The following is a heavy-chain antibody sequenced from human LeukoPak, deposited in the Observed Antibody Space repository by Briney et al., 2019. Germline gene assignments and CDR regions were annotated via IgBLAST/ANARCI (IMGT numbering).Heavy chain of an antibody. Sequence: PGGSLRLSCAASGFTFSSYSMNWVRQAPGKGLEWVSYISSSSSTIYYADSVKGRFTISRDNAKNSLYPQMNSLRDEDTAVYYCARDSASLRGYYGMDVWGQGTTATVSS. V-gene: IGHV3-48*02. CDR2: ISSSSSTI. D-gene: IGHD2-2*01. J-gene: IGHJ6*02. CDR1: GFTFSSYS. CDR3: ARDSASLRGYYGMDV.